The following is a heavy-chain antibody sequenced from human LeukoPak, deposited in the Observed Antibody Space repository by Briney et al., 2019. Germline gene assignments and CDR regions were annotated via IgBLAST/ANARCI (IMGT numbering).Heavy chain of an antibody. J-gene: IGHJ3*02. Sequence: PGGSLRLSCAASGFTFSSYSMNWVRQAPGRGLEWVSSISSSSSYIYYADSVKGRFTISRDNAKNSLYLQMNCLRAEDTAVYYCARAFKYYDFWSGYSAAFDIWGQGTMVTVSS. CDR1: GFTFSSYS. D-gene: IGHD3-3*01. CDR2: ISSSSSYI. V-gene: IGHV3-21*01. CDR3: ARAFKYYDFWSGYSAAFDI.